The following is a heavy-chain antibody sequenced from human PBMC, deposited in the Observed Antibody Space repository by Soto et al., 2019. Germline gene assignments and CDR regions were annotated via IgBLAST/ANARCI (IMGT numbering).Heavy chain of an antibody. J-gene: IGHJ1*01. Sequence: QVQLVQSGAEVKKPGSSVKDSCKASGGTFSSYAFSWVRQAPGQGLEWMGGIIPIFGTANYAQKFQGRVTITADESTSTAYMELSSLRSEDTAVYYCARVRVRFLEWLGSEGWGQGTLVTVSS. V-gene: IGHV1-69*12. CDR3: ARVRVRFLEWLGSEG. D-gene: IGHD3-3*01. CDR1: GGTFSSYA. CDR2: IIPIFGTA.